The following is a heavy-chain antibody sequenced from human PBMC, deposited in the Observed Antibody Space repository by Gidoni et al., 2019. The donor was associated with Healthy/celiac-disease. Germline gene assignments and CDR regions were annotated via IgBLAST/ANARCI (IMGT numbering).Heavy chain of an antibody. Sequence: QVQLQESGPGLVKPSETLSLTCTVSGGSISRYYWSWIRQPPGKGLEWIGYIYYSGSTNYNPSLKSRVTISVDTSKNQFSLKLSSVTAADTAVYYCARRPSQGPYYYYGMDVWGQGTTVTVSS. CDR2: IYYSGST. CDR3: ARRPSQGPYYYYGMDV. J-gene: IGHJ6*02. V-gene: IGHV4-59*08. CDR1: GGSISRYY.